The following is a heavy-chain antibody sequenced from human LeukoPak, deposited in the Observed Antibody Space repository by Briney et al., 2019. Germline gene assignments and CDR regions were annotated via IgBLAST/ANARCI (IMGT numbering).Heavy chain of an antibody. V-gene: IGHV1-24*01. CDR3: ATGVRLRYFDWYNY. CDR1: GYTPTELS. Sequence: ASVKVSCKVSGYTPTELSMHWVRQAPGKGLEWMGGFDPEDGETIYAQKFQGRVTMTEDTSTDTAYMELSSLRSEDTAVYYCATGVRLRYFDWYNYWGQGTLVTVSS. CDR2: FDPEDGET. J-gene: IGHJ4*02. D-gene: IGHD3-9*01.